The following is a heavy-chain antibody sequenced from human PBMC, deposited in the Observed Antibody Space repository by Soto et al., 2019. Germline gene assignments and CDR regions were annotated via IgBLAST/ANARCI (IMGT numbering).Heavy chain of an antibody. CDR3: ARAGRGVVVPDGMDV. CDR1: GFTFSSYW. V-gene: IGHV3-74*01. Sequence: SCAASGFTFSSYWMHWVRQAPGKGLVWVSRINSDGSSRSYADSVKGRFTISRDNAKNTLYLQMNSLRAEDTAVYYCARAGRGVVVPDGMDVWGQGTTVTVSS. J-gene: IGHJ6*02. CDR2: INSDGSSR. D-gene: IGHD2-2*01.